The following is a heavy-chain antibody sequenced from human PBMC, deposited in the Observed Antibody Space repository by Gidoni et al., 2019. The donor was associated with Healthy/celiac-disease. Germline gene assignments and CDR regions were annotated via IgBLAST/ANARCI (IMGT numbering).Heavy chain of an antibody. CDR3: ARAYGDPGAFDI. Sequence: QVQLVESVGGVVQPGRSLRLSCAASGFTFSSYAMHWVRQAPGKGLEWVAVISYDGSNKYYADSVKGRFTISRDNSKNTLYLQMNSLRAEDTAVYYCARAYGDPGAFDIWGQGTMVTVSS. CDR2: ISYDGSNK. J-gene: IGHJ3*02. D-gene: IGHD4-17*01. V-gene: IGHV3-30-3*01. CDR1: GFTFSSYA.